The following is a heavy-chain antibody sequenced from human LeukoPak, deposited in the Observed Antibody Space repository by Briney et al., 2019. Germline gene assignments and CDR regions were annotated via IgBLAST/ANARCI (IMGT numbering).Heavy chain of an antibody. CDR1: GYTFTSYG. CDR3: ARDDLRNWFDP. D-gene: IGHD3-10*01. Sequence: GASVKVSCKASGYTFTSYGISWVRQAPGQGLEWMGWISPHNGHTNYAQKLQGRVTMTTDTSTTTAYMELRSLRSVDTAVYYCARDDLRNWFDPWARAPWSPSP. V-gene: IGHV1-18*01. CDR2: ISPHNGHT. J-gene: IGHJ5*02.